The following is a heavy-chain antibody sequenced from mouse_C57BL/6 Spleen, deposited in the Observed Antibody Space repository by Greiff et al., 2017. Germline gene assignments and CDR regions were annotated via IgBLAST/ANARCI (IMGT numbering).Heavy chain of an antibody. V-gene: IGHV1-81*01. CDR3: ARLYDGYLYAMDY. J-gene: IGHJ4*01. Sequence: VQLQQSGAELVRPGASVKLSCKASGYTFTSYGISWVKQRTGQGLEWIGEIHPRSGNTYYNEKFKGKATLTADKSSSTAYMELRSLTSEDSAVYFCARLYDGYLYAMDYWGQGTSVTVSS. CDR1: GYTFTSYG. CDR2: IHPRSGNT. D-gene: IGHD2-3*01.